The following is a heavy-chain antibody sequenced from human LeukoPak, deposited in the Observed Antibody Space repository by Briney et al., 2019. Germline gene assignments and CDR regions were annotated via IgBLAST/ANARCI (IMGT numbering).Heavy chain of an antibody. V-gene: IGHV3-30*02. CDR3: AKDFLIQLWPYGTDY. D-gene: IGHD5-18*01. CDR2: IRYDGSNK. Sequence: PGGSLRLSCAASGFTFSSYGMHWVRQAPGKGLEWVAFIRYDGSNKYYADSVKGRFTISRDNSKNTLYLQMNSLRAEDTAVYYCAKDFLIQLWPYGTDYWGQGTLVTVSS. CDR1: GFTFSSYG. J-gene: IGHJ4*02.